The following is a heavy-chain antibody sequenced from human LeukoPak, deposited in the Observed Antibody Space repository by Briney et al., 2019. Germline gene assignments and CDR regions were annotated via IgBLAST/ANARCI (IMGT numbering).Heavy chain of an antibody. CDR1: EFTFSNFA. Sequence: PGGSLRLSCAASEFTFSNFAINWVRQAPGKGLEWVSSISGSGGSTYYADSMMGRFTISRDNSKNTLYLQMNNLRAEDTAVYYCAKGSGGSCRDAFDIWGQGTVVTVSS. J-gene: IGHJ3*02. CDR3: AKGSGGSCRDAFDI. CDR2: ISGSGGST. D-gene: IGHD2-15*01. V-gene: IGHV3-23*01.